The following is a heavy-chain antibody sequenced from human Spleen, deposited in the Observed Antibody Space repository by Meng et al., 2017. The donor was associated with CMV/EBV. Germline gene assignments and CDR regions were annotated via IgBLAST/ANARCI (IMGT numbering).Heavy chain of an antibody. Sequence: TVSNKTAAWNWIRQAPWRGLEWLGRTFYRSKWYRDDAVPFKGRLTINPDTAKNQFSLQLNSMTLEDASVYYCVRGVNWGPGHGYDVWGPGTTVTVSS. V-gene: IGHV6-1*01. CDR3: VRGVNWGPGHGYDV. CDR2: TFYRSKWYR. D-gene: IGHD7-27*01. CDR1: TVSNKTAA. J-gene: IGHJ6*02.